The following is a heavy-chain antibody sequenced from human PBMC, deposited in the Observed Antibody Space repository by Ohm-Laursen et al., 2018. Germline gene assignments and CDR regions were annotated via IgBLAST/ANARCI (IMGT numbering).Heavy chain of an antibody. CDR1: GYTLTELS. CDR3: ATVRGGYDSSGYYSDAFDI. CDR2: FDPEDGET. V-gene: IGHV1-24*01. J-gene: IGHJ3*02. D-gene: IGHD3-22*01. Sequence: ASVKVSCKVSGYTLTELSMHWVRQAPGKGLEWMGGFDPEDGETIYAQKFQGRVTMTEDTSTDTAYMELSSLRSEDTAVYYCATVRGGYDSSGYYSDAFDIWGQGTMVTVSS.